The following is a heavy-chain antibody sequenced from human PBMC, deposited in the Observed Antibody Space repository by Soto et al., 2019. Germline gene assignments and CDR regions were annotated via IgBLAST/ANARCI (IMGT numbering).Heavy chain of an antibody. D-gene: IGHD1-1*01. CDR1: GGSISSYY. Sequence: SETLSLTCTVSGGSISSYYWGWIRQPPGKGLEWIGYIFYSGITNYNPSLESRVTISVDTSKNQFSLKVNSVTAADTAVYYCARHYPIGNNWSYSDYWGQGTLVTGSS. CDR2: IFYSGIT. V-gene: IGHV4-59*08. J-gene: IGHJ4*02. CDR3: ARHYPIGNNWSYSDY.